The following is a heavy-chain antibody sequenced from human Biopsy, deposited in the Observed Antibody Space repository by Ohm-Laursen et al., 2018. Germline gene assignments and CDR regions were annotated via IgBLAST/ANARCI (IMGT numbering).Heavy chain of an antibody. V-gene: IGHV4-39*01. CDR3: ARDYDTSGYYYVS. D-gene: IGHD3-22*01. J-gene: IGHJ5*02. CDR2: IFYRGST. Sequence: TLSSTCPVSGGSISNNNYYWGWIRQPPGKGLEWIGSIFYRGSTHYKQSLKSRVNISVDTSKNQFSLKLNSVTAADTAVYYCARDYDTSGYYYVSWGQGTLVTVSS. CDR1: GGSISNNNYY.